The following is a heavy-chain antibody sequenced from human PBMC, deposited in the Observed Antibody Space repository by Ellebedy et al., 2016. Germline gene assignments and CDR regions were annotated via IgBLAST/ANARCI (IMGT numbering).Heavy chain of an antibody. V-gene: IGHV4-59*01. J-gene: IGHJ4*02. Sequence: SETLSLTCTVSGGSISSYYWSWIRQPPGKGLEWIGNICYSGSTNYNSSLKSRVTISVDTSKNQFSLKLSSVTAADTAVYYCAREGGGFGELLLDYWGQGTLVTVSS. D-gene: IGHD3-10*01. CDR1: GGSISSYY. CDR3: AREGGGFGELLLDY. CDR2: ICYSGST.